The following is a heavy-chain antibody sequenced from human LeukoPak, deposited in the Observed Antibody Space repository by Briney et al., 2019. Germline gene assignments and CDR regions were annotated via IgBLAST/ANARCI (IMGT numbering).Heavy chain of an antibody. Sequence: ASVKVSCKASGYTFTNYGITWVRHAPGQGLEWMAWISGYNGKTNYAQNLQGRVTMSTDTSTSTAYMDLRSLRSDDTAVYYCALYSSGWNFDYWGQGTLVTVSS. J-gene: IGHJ4*02. CDR1: GYTFTNYG. V-gene: IGHV1-18*04. CDR3: ALYSSGWNFDY. D-gene: IGHD6-19*01. CDR2: ISGYNGKT.